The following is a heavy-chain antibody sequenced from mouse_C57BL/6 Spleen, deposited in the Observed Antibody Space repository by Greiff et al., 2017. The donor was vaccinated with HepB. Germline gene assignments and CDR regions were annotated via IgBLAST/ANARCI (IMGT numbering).Heavy chain of an antibody. CDR1: GYTFTSYW. Sequence: VQLQQPGAELVMPGASVKLSCKASGYTFTSYWMHWVKQRPGQGLEWIGEIDPSDSYTNYNQKFKGKSTLTVDKSSSTAYMQLSSLTSEDSAVYYCARTDDYDVWYFDVWGTGTTVTVSS. J-gene: IGHJ1*03. V-gene: IGHV1-69*01. D-gene: IGHD2-4*01. CDR3: ARTDDYDVWYFDV. CDR2: IDPSDSYT.